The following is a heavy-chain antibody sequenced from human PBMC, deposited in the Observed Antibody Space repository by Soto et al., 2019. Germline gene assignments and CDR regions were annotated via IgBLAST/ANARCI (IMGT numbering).Heavy chain of an antibody. CDR3: ARSSIKPQVFMYPFDS. D-gene: IGHD3-3*01. CDR2: IYYDGNT. CDR1: VDSVTSDSHY. J-gene: IGHJ4*02. V-gene: IGHV4-39*01. Sequence: SETLTLTCNVSVDSVTSDSHYWCWISQPPGKGLESIANIYYDGNTYYNPSLKGRVTISLDTSKNQFSLRLNSVTAADTAVYYCARSSIKPQVFMYPFDSWSQGTLVT.